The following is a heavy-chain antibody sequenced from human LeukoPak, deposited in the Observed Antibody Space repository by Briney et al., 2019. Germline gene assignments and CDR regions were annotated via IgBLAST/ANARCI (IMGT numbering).Heavy chain of an antibody. CDR3: AKEYMNSMDYFDY. Sequence: GGSLRLSCAVSGFTFSNHGMHWVRQAPGKGLEWVAVISYDGRKKYYADSAKGRFTISRDNSKNTLYLQMNSLRVEDTALYYCAKEYMNSMDYFDYWGPGNSGHSLL. J-gene: IGHJ4*02. CDR1: GFTFSNHG. CDR2: ISYDGRKK. V-gene: IGHV3-30*18. D-gene: IGHD4-23*01.